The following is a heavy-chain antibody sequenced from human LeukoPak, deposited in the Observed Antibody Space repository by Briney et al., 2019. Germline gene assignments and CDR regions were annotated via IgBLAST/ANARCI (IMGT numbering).Heavy chain of an antibody. D-gene: IGHD6-13*01. CDR3: ARDQTISAAGLDY. V-gene: IGHV3-30-3*01. CDR1: GFTFSSFA. CDR2: ISYDGSNK. J-gene: IGHJ4*02. Sequence: GKSLRLSCTASGFTFSSFAMHWVRQAPGKGLEWVAVISYDGSNKYFADSVKGRFTISRDNSKNTLYLQMNSLRAEDTAVFYCARDQTISAAGLDYWGQGTLVTVSS.